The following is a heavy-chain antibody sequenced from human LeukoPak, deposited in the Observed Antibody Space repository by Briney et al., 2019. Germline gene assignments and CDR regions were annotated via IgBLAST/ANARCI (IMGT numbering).Heavy chain of an antibody. V-gene: IGHV3-23*01. Sequence: GVSLRLTCVDSGCTFTSYAMSWRRQPPGKGLEWVSAVSTGGSHTYSADSVKGRFTISRDNSKNTVYLQMDSLRAEDTAVYYCAKVAGSSGYYPDSWGQGTLVTVSS. J-gene: IGHJ4*02. D-gene: IGHD3-22*01. CDR1: GCTFTSYA. CDR3: AKVAGSSGYYPDS. CDR2: VSTGGSHT.